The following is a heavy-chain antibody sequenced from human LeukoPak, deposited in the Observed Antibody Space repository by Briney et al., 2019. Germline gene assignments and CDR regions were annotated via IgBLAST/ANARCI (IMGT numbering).Heavy chain of an antibody. V-gene: IGHV4-59*01. Sequence: SETLSLTCTVSGGSISSYYWSWIRQPPGKGLEWMGYIYYSGSTNYNPSLKSRVTISVDTSKNQFSLKLTSVTAADTAVYYCARDPTIAARGGWFDPWGQGTLVTVSS. CDR3: ARDPTIAARGGWFDP. J-gene: IGHJ5*02. D-gene: IGHD6-6*01. CDR2: IYYSGST. CDR1: GGSISSYY.